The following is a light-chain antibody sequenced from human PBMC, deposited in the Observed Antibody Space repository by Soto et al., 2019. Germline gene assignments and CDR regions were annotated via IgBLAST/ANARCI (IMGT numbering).Light chain of an antibody. CDR1: NSDVGGYNF. Sequence: QSALTQPASVSGSPGQSITISCTGTNSDVGGYNFVSWYQHHPGKAPKLMIYDVNYRPSGVSNRFSGSKSGNTASLTVSGLPAEDAADHYRSSYTSSSILFGGGTKLTVL. J-gene: IGLJ2*01. CDR2: DVN. V-gene: IGLV2-14*03. CDR3: SSYTSSSIL.